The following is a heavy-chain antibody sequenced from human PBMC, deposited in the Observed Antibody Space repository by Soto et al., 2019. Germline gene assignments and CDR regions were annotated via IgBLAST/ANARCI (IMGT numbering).Heavy chain of an antibody. CDR3: GVLLDGDYRGYFDY. CDR2: ISAYNGNT. V-gene: IGHV1-18*01. J-gene: IGHJ4*02. Sequence: GPSVKVSCKASGYTFTSYGISWVRQAPGQGLEWMGWISAYNGNTNYAQKLQGRVTMTTDTSTSTAYMELRSLRSDDTAVYYCGVLLDGDYRGYFDYWGQGTLVTVSS. D-gene: IGHD4-17*01. CDR1: GYTFTSYG.